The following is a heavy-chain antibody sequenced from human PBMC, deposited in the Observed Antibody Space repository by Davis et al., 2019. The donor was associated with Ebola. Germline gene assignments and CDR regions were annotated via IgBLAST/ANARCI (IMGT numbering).Heavy chain of an antibody. D-gene: IGHD4-11*01. J-gene: IGHJ4*02. CDR2: INSDGSST. V-gene: IGHV3-74*01. CDR1: GFTFSSYW. CDR3: ARVGFNYGRIFDY. Sequence: GESLKISCAASGFTFSSYWMHWVRQAPGKGLVWVSRINSDGSSTSYADSVKGRFTISRDNAKNTLYLQMNSLRAEDTAVYYCARVGFNYGRIFDYWGQGTLVTVSS.